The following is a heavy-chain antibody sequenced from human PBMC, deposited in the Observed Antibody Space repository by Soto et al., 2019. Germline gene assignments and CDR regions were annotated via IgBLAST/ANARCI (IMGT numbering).Heavy chain of an antibody. CDR3: ARDGPVGY. CDR2: IYHSGST. CDR1: GGSISSGGYS. Sequence: PSETLSLTCAVSGGSISSGGYSWSWIRQPPGKGPEWIGYIYHSGSTYCNPSLKSRVTISVDRSKNQFFLRLTSVTAADTAVYYCARDGPVGYWGPGILVTVSS. V-gene: IGHV4-30-2*01. J-gene: IGHJ4*02.